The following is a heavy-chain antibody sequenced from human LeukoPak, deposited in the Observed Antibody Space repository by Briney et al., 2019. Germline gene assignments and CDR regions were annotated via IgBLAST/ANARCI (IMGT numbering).Heavy chain of an antibody. CDR2: INPNSGGT. J-gene: IGHJ4*02. Sequence: ASVKVSCKASGYTFTDYYMHWVRQAPAQGLEWMGWINPNSGGTNYAQKFQGRVTMTRDTSISTAYMELSRLRSDDTAVYYCAKLELLRDYWGQGTLVTVSS. V-gene: IGHV1-2*02. CDR1: GYTFTDYY. D-gene: IGHD1-7*01. CDR3: AKLELLRDY.